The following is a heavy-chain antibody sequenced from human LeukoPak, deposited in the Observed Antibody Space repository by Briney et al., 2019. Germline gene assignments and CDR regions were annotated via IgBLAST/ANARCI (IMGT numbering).Heavy chain of an antibody. Sequence: SETLSLTCAVYGGSFSGYYWSWIRQPPGKGLEWIGEINHSGSTNYNPSLKSRVTISVDTSKNQFSLKLSSVTAADTAVYYCAREGYSGLFDYWGQGTLVTVSS. CDR1: GGSFSGYY. V-gene: IGHV4-34*01. J-gene: IGHJ4*02. CDR2: INHSGST. D-gene: IGHD5-12*01. CDR3: AREGYSGLFDY.